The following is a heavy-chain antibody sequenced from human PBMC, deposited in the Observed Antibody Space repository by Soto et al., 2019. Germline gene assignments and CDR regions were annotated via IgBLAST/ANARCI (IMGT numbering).Heavy chain of an antibody. D-gene: IGHD4-17*01. J-gene: IGHJ4*02. CDR2: ISYSGRT. Sequence: KASETLSLTCTVSGASIITNNYFWVWIRQSPRRGLELIRSISYSGRTYDNPSLQSRVTISIDASKNQFSLKLTSVTTADTSIYYCARRRASDYGGNHHPYYFDRWGQGTLVTVSS. CDR3: ARRRASDYGGNHHPYYFDR. CDR1: GASIITNNYF. V-gene: IGHV4-39*01.